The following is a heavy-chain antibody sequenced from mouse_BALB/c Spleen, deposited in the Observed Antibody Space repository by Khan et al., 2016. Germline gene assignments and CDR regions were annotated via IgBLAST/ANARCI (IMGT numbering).Heavy chain of an antibody. CDR3: AKNKAPYDGSSYGYFEV. CDR1: GFSLTDYG. J-gene: IGHJ1*01. D-gene: IGHD1-1*01. CDR2: IWGGGST. Sequence: QVQLKESGPGLVAPSQSLSITCTVSGFSLTDYGVSWIRQPPGKGLEWLGVIWGGGSTYYNSALKYRLSISKDNSKTQVFLKRNRLQTDDTAMYDWAKNKAPYDGSSYGYFEVGGAGTTVTVSA. V-gene: IGHV2-6-5*01.